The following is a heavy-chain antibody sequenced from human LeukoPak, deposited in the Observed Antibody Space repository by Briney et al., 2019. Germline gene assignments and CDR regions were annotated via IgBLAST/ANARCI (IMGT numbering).Heavy chain of an antibody. Sequence: SETLSLTCAVYGGSFSGYYWSWIRQPPGKGLEWIGEINHSESTNYNPSLKSRVTISVDTSKNQFSLKLSSVTAADTAVYYCARTRVVGASPLGYWGQGTLVTVSS. CDR1: GGSFSGYY. D-gene: IGHD1-26*01. CDR3: ARTRVVGASPLGY. V-gene: IGHV4-34*01. CDR2: INHSEST. J-gene: IGHJ4*02.